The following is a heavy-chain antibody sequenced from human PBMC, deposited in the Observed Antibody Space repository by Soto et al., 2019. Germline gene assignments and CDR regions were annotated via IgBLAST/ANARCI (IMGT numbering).Heavy chain of an antibody. CDR3: AGGRYGDY. J-gene: IGHJ4*02. D-gene: IGHD1-1*01. CDR2: ISAHNGNT. Sequence: QVHLVQSGAEVKKPGASVKVSCKGSGYGFTTYGITWVRQAPGQGLEWMAWISAHNGNTNYAQKPQGRVTVTRDTSPSTAYMELSRLRSDDTAGYYCAGGRYGDYWGQGALVTVSS. V-gene: IGHV1-18*01. CDR1: GYGFTTYG.